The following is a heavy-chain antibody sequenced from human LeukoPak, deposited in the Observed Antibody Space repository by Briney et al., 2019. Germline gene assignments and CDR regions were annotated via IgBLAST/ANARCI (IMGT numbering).Heavy chain of an antibody. CDR2: TNSDGSST. V-gene: IGHV3-74*01. J-gene: IGHJ2*01. CDR1: GFTFSDYR. CDR3: ARVMYYYDSSGYYHYWYFDL. D-gene: IGHD3-22*01. Sequence: PGGSLRLSCEASGFTFSDYRMHWVRQAPGKGLVWVSHTNSDGSSTSYADSVKGRFTISRDNAKNTLYLQTNSLRAEDTAVYYCARVMYYYDSSGYYHYWYFDLWGRGTLVTVSS.